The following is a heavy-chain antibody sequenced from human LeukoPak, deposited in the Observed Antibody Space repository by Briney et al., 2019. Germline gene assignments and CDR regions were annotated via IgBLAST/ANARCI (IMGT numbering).Heavy chain of an antibody. CDR1: GGTFSSYA. CDR3: ANSRGSAGRFDD. D-gene: IGHD2-15*01. Sequence: SVKLSCKASGGTFSSYAISWVRQAPGQGLEWMGGLITIFGTANYAQKFKAIVTITADKSTSTASMELSSLRSEDTAVYDCANSRGSAGRFDDWGKGTLVTASS. J-gene: IGHJ4*02. CDR2: LITIFGTA. V-gene: IGHV1-69*06.